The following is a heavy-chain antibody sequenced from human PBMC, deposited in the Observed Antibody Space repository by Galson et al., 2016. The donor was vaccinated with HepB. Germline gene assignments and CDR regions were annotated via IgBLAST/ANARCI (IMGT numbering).Heavy chain of an antibody. CDR1: HGSISTDNW. Sequence: ETLSLTCAVSHGSISTDNWWSWVRQFPGKGLEWIGEISHSGTTNYNLSLKSRVNLSVDKFKNHFSLNLISVTAADSAVYYCARVRCNGGDCFSRTLGDYFDSWGQGTLVTVSS. CDR2: ISHSGTT. CDR3: ARVRCNGGDCFSRTLGDYFDS. V-gene: IGHV4-4*02. D-gene: IGHD2-21*02. J-gene: IGHJ4*01.